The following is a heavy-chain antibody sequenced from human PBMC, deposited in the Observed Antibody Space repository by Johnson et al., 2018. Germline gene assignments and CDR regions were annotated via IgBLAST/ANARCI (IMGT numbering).Heavy chain of an antibody. J-gene: IGHJ4*02. CDR3: AKEYNSRGFFDY. Sequence: VQLVQSGGGLVQPGGSLRLSCVTSAFTFTDYAMTWVRQSPGKGLEWVTAISGSGRQTWYADSVKGRFTISRDNSNNALYRQMDSLRAEDTAVYYCAKEYNSRGFFDYWGQGTLVTVSS. CDR2: ISGSGRQT. CDR1: AFTFTDYA. V-gene: IGHV3-23*04. D-gene: IGHD5-24*01.